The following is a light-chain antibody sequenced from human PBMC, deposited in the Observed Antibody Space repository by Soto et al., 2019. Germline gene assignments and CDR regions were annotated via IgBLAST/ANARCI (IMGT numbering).Light chain of an antibody. J-gene: IGKJ2*03. V-gene: IGKV3-20*01. CDR3: QLYGASPLYS. CDR1: QSVSSSY. Sequence: EIVLTQSPGTLSLSPGERATVSCRASQSVSSSYVAWYQQKPGQAPRLLIYGASSRATGIPDRFGGSGSGTDFTLSFSRLEPEDFAVYYCQLYGASPLYSFGQGTKLEIK. CDR2: GAS.